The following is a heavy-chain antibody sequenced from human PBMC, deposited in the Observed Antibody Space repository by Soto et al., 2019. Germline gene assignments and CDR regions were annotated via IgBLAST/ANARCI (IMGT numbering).Heavy chain of an antibody. J-gene: IGHJ4*02. D-gene: IGHD5-12*01. CDR1: GYSFTSYW. Sequence: GESLKISCXGSGYSFTSYWISWVRQMPGKGLEWMGRIDPSDSYTNYSPSFQGHVTISADKSISTAYLQWSSLKASDTAMYYCARHGPRDGYNYDYCDYWGQGTLVTVSS. CDR3: ARHGPRDGYNYDYCDY. V-gene: IGHV5-10-1*01. CDR2: IDPSDSYT.